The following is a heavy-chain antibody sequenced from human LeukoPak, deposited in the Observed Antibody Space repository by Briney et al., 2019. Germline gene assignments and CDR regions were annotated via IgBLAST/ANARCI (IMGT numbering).Heavy chain of an antibody. CDR3: ARDGHFNYYDRADAFDI. Sequence: SQTLSLTCTVSGGSISSGGYYWSWIRQHPGKGLEWIGYIYYSGSTYYNPSLKSRVTISVDTSKNQFSLKLSSVTAADTAVYYCARDGHFNYYDRADAFDIWGQGTTVSVSS. J-gene: IGHJ3*02. CDR1: GGSISSGGYY. V-gene: IGHV4-31*03. CDR2: IYYSGST. D-gene: IGHD3-22*01.